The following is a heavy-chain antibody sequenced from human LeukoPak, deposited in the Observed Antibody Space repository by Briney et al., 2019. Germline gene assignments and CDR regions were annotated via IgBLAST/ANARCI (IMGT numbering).Heavy chain of an antibody. J-gene: IGHJ3*02. Sequence: GGSLRLSCAASGFTFSGFIIHWVRQAPGKGLEWIGRVTSKTNSYATAYAASVKGRFTVSRDDSKKTAYLQMNSLKTEDTAVYYCAAGVTLVRGGTFDIWGQGTMVIVSS. CDR1: GFTFSGFI. CDR3: AAGVTLVRGGTFDI. D-gene: IGHD3-10*01. V-gene: IGHV3-73*01. CDR2: VTSKTNSYAT.